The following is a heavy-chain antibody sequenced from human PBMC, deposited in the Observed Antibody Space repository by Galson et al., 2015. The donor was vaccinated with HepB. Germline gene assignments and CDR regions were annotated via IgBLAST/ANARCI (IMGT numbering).Heavy chain of an antibody. CDR2: TYYRSKWYS. V-gene: IGHV6-1*01. J-gene: IGHJ3*02. Sequence: CAISGDSVSSNSVAWSWIRQSPSRGLEWLGRTYYRSKWYSDYAVSVRGRITVNSDTSKNQFSLQLDSVTPEGTAVYYCARDYGGNGAFDIWGQGTMVTVSS. CDR1: GDSVSSNSVA. D-gene: IGHD4-23*01. CDR3: ARDYGGNGAFDI.